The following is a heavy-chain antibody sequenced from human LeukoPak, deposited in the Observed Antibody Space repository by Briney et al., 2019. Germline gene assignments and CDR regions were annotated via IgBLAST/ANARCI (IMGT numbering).Heavy chain of an antibody. CDR1: GFAFSSYT. V-gene: IGHV3-23*01. D-gene: IGHD3-3*01. Sequence: GGSLRLSCAASGFAFSSYTLSWVRQAPGKGLEWVSTISGSGGSIYYADSVKGRFTISRDNSKNTLNLQMHGLRAEDTALYYCAKDPEGNDEFWSAYFDYWGQGTLVTVSS. CDR2: ISGSGGSI. J-gene: IGHJ4*02. CDR3: AKDPEGNDEFWSAYFDY.